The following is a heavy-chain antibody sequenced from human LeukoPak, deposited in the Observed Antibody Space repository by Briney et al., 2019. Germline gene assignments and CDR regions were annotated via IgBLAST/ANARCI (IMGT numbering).Heavy chain of an antibody. J-gene: IGHJ3*01. Sequence: GGSLRLSCAASGFTVSTNYMTWVRQAPGKGLEWVSVLYSGGTTYYADSVKGRFTISRDNSKNTLFLQMNSLRADDTAVYYCAGSNWVVRAFDVWGQGTMVTVSS. CDR2: LYSGGTT. D-gene: IGHD1-1*01. V-gene: IGHV3-53*01. CDR1: GFTVSTNY. CDR3: AGSNWVVRAFDV.